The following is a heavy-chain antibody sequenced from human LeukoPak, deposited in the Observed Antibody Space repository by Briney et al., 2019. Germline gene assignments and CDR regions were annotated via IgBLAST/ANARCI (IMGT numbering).Heavy chain of an antibody. V-gene: IGHV4-59*01. CDR1: GGSISSYY. CDR2: IYYGGST. CDR3: ARGLSGSYWDF. D-gene: IGHD1-26*01. Sequence: PSETLSLTCTVSGGSISSYYWTWIRRPPEKGLEWIGHIYYGGSTNYNPSLKSRVTISVDASKKQFFLKLTSVTAADTAVYYCARGLSGSYWDFWGQGTLVTVSS. J-gene: IGHJ4*02.